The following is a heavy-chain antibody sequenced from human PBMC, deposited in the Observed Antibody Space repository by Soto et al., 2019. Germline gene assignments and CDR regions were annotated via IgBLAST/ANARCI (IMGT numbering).Heavy chain of an antibody. J-gene: IGHJ6*02. CDR1: GGSISSGGYS. Sequence: SETLSLTCAVSGGSISSGGYSWSWIRQPPGKGLEWIGYIYHSGSTYYNPSLKSRVTISVDRSKNQFSLKLSSVTAADTAVYYCARESMGFCSGGSCYPLGMDVWGQGTTVTVSS. CDR3: ARESMGFCSGGSCYPLGMDV. D-gene: IGHD2-15*01. CDR2: IYHSGST. V-gene: IGHV4-30-2*01.